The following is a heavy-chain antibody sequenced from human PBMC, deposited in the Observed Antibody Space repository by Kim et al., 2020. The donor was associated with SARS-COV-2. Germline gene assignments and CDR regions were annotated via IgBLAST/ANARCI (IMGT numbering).Heavy chain of an antibody. D-gene: IGHD3-22*01. V-gene: IGHV3-23*01. J-gene: IGHJ4*02. CDR2: ISGSGGST. CDR1: GFTFSSYA. Sequence: GGSLRLSCAASGFTFSSYAMSWVRQAPGKGLEWVSAISGSGGSTYYADSVKGRFTISRDNSKNTLYLQMNSLRAEDTAVYYCAKDPSMIVVAKVVDYWGQGTLVTVSS. CDR3: AKDPSMIVVAKVVDY.